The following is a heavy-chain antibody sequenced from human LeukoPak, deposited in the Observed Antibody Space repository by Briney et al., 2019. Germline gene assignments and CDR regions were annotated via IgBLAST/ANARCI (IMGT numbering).Heavy chain of an antibody. CDR3: ARDMGYCSSTSCYGDY. J-gene: IGHJ4*02. D-gene: IGHD2-2*01. CDR2: INPSGGST. CDR1: GYTFTSYY. Sequence: GASVKVSCKASGYTFTSYYMHWVRQAPGQGLEWMGIINPSGGSTSYAQKFQGRVTTTRDTSISTAYMELSRLRSDDTAVYYCARDMGYCSSTSCYGDYWGQGTLVTVSS. V-gene: IGHV1-46*01.